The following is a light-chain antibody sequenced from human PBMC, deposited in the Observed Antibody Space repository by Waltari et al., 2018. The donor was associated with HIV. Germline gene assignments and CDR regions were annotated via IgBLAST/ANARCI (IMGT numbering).Light chain of an antibody. CDR1: SSDVGGYNT. Sequence: SALTQPPSASGSPGQSVTISCTGTSSDVGGYNTVSWYQQHPGKAPKLMIYEVSKRPSGVPDRFSGSKSGNTASLTVSGLQAEDEADYYCSSYAGSNRVFGTGTKVTVL. V-gene: IGLV2-8*01. CDR2: EVS. J-gene: IGLJ1*01. CDR3: SSYAGSNRV.